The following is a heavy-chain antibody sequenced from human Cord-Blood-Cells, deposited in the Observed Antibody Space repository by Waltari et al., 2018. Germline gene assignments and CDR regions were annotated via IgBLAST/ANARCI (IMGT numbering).Heavy chain of an antibody. CDR3: ASDRRGRFDY. CDR1: GGSISSSSYS. J-gene: IGHJ4*02. Sequence: QLQLQESGPGLVKPSETLSLTCTVPGGSISSSSYSWGWIRQPPGKGLEWIGSIYYSGSTYYNPSLKSRVTISVYTSKNQFSLKLSSVTAADTAVYYCASDRRGRFDYWGQGTLVTVSS. CDR2: IYYSGST. V-gene: IGHV4-39*01.